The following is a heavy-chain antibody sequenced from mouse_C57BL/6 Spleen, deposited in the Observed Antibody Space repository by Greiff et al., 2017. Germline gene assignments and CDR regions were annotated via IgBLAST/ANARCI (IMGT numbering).Heavy chain of an antibody. CDR1: GFSLTSYG. Sequence: VKLQESGPGLVQPSQSLSITCTVSGFSLTSYGVHWVRQSPGKGLEWLGVIWRGGSTDYNAAFMSRLSITKDNSKSQVFFKMNSLQADDTAIYYCAKGGMGTTEVLAYWGQGTLVTVSA. CDR2: IWRGGST. CDR3: AKGGMGTTEVLAY. V-gene: IGHV2-5*01. J-gene: IGHJ3*01. D-gene: IGHD2-14*01.